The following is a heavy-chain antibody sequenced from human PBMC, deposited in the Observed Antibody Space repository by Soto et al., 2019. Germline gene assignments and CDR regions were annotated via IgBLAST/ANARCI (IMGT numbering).Heavy chain of an antibody. V-gene: IGHV4-38-2*01. CDR3: ARADISLATGNFDY. CDR1: GYSIRSDYY. CDR2: IYHSGSA. D-gene: IGHD5-12*01. J-gene: IGHJ4*01. Sequence: SETLSLTCAVSGYSIRSDYYWGWIRQPPGKGPEWIGSIYHSGSAYYNASLRSRVTISVHTSRNQFSLKLSSVIAADTAMYYCARADISLATGNFDYWGHGTLVTVSS.